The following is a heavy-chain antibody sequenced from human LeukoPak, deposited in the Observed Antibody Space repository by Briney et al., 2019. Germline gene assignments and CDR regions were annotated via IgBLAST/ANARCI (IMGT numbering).Heavy chain of an antibody. CDR3: AKDVFGGIDY. Sequence: GGSLRLSCTASGFTFSSYTMNWVRQAPGKGLEWVSSISSTSTYIHDADSVKGRFTVFRDNANKSLYLQMNSLRTDDTAVYYCAKDVFGGIDYWGQGTLVTVSS. V-gene: IGHV3-21*01. J-gene: IGHJ4*02. D-gene: IGHD3-10*01. CDR1: GFTFSSYT. CDR2: ISSTSTYI.